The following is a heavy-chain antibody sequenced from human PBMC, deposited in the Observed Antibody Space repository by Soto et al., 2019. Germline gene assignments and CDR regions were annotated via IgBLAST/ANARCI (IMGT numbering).Heavy chain of an antibody. V-gene: IGHV3-74*01. Sequence: EVQLVESGGGLVQPGGSLRLSCAASGFTFTGNWMHWVRQGPGKGLVWVARINRDGTATTYADSVTGRFTISRDNSNNTLYLQMNRLGAEDTAVYYCATVGTGSYNWFDPWGQGTMVTVSS. D-gene: IGHD1-26*01. CDR3: ATVGTGSYNWFDP. CDR2: INRDGTAT. CDR1: GFTFTGNW. J-gene: IGHJ5*02.